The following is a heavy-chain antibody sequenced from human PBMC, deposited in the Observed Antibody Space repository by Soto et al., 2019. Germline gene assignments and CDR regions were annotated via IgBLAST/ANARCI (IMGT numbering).Heavy chain of an antibody. CDR2: IYYRGNT. CDR1: GGSIGTYY. D-gene: IGHD3-9*01. Sequence: SETLSLTCTVSGGSIGTYYWSWIRQPPGKGLEWIGYIYYRGNTDYNPSLKSRVTISLDTPKNQFSLKLSSVTAADTAVYYCARHPGYYDILTGYTTYYVDYWGQGIFVTVS. V-gene: IGHV4-59*08. J-gene: IGHJ4*02. CDR3: ARHPGYYDILTGYTTYYVDY.